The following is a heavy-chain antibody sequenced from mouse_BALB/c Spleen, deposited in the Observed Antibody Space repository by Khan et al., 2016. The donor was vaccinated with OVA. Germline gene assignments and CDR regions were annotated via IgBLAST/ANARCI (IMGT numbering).Heavy chain of an antibody. CDR2: TNPTNGRT. CDR3: GRSKKIVGSDFDY. Sequence: QVRLQQSGAELVKAGASVKMSCTASGYTFTSYCMHWVKQRLGQGLEWFAETNPTNGRTYYNEKFKSKATLTVDTSSSTAYMQLSGLTSEDSAVYYCGRSKKIVGSDFDYWGQGTTLTVSS. D-gene: IGHD1-1*01. J-gene: IGHJ2*01. V-gene: IGHV1S81*02. CDR1: GYTFTSYC.